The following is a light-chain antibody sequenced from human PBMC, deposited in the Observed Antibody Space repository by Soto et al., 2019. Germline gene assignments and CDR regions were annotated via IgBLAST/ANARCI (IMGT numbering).Light chain of an antibody. Sequence: EIVLTQSPGTLSLSPGERATLSCRASQSVSSSYLAWYQQKPGQAPRLLMSDASTRSTGIPDRFSGSESGTDFTLTINRLEPDDFAVYYCQQYGRSPRTFGQGTKLEIQ. J-gene: IGKJ2*02. CDR3: QQYGRSPRT. CDR1: QSVSSSY. V-gene: IGKV3-20*01. CDR2: DAS.